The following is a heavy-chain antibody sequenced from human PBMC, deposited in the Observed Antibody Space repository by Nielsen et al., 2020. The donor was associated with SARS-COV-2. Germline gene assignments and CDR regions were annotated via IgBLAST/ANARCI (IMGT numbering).Heavy chain of an antibody. Sequence: GGSLRLSCAASGFPFSSYEMSWVRQAPGKGLEWVSGINWNGGSTGYADSVKGRFTISRDNAKNSLYLQMNSLRAEDTAVYYCARESVTGTDAFDIWGQGTVVTVSS. CDR3: ARESVTGTDAFDI. V-gene: IGHV3-20*04. J-gene: IGHJ3*02. D-gene: IGHD6-19*01. CDR1: GFPFSSYE. CDR2: INWNGGST.